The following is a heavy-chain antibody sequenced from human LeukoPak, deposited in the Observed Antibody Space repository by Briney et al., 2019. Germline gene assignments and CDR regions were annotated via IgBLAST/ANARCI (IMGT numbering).Heavy chain of an antibody. Sequence: GGSLRLSCAASGFTFSSHWMHWVRQAPGKGLEWVSAISGSGGSTYYADSVKGRFTISRDNSKNTLYLQMNSLRAEDTAVYYCASLLWYSSALLSWGQGTLVTVSS. D-gene: IGHD6-19*01. V-gene: IGHV3-23*01. CDR2: ISGSGGST. CDR3: ASLLWYSSALLS. J-gene: IGHJ5*02. CDR1: GFTFSSHW.